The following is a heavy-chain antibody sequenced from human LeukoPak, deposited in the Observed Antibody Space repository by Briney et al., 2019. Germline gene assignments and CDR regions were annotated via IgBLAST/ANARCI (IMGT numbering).Heavy chain of an antibody. D-gene: IGHD6-19*01. J-gene: IGHJ4*02. Sequence: ASVKVSCKASGYTFTNYAINWVRQAPGQRLEWMGWINAGNGDKKYSQKFQGRVTISRDTSASTTYMELSSLTSEDTAIYYCTRGIWSSSHWYYYDCWGQGTLATVSS. CDR3: TRGIWSSSHWYYYDC. V-gene: IGHV1-3*01. CDR2: INAGNGDK. CDR1: GYTFTNYA.